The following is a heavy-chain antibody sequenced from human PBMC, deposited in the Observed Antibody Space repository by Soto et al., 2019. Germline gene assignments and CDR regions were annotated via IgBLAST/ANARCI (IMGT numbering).Heavy chain of an antibody. CDR2: IYYSGST. CDR1: GGSISSSSYY. D-gene: IGHD6-6*01. Sequence: QLQLQESGPGLVKPSETLSLTCTVSGGSISSSSYYWGWIRQPPGKGLEWIGSIYYSGSTYYNPSLKSRVPIAVDTSKNHFSAKLSSVTAADTAVYYCASLHPGIAARPFDYWGQGTLVTVFS. J-gene: IGHJ4*02. V-gene: IGHV4-39*01. CDR3: ASLHPGIAARPFDY.